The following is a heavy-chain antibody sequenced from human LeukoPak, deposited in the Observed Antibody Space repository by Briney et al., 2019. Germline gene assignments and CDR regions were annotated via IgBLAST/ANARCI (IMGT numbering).Heavy chain of an antibody. Sequence: GAPVKVSCKASGYTFTAYYMHWARQAPGQGLEYMGWINPNSGGTNYAQKFQGRVTMTRDTSISTAYMELSRLRSDDTAVYYCARGNEGYCSGGSCYVGAWFDPWGQGTRVTVSS. J-gene: IGHJ5*02. D-gene: IGHD2-15*01. CDR1: GYTFTAYY. CDR3: ARGNEGYCSGGSCYVGAWFDP. V-gene: IGHV1-2*02. CDR2: INPNSGGT.